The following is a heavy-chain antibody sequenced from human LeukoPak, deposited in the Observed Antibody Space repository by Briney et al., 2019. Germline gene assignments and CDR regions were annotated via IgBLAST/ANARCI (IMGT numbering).Heavy chain of an antibody. Sequence: GGSLRLSCATSGFTFSSSAMSWVRQAPGKGLEWVSTISGSGDRTYYADSVKGRFTISRDNAKNSLYLQMNSLRAEDTAVYYCAELGITMIGGVWGKGTTVTISS. D-gene: IGHD3-10*02. CDR3: AELGITMIGGV. CDR2: ISGSGDRT. V-gene: IGHV3-23*01. J-gene: IGHJ6*04. CDR1: GFTFSSSA.